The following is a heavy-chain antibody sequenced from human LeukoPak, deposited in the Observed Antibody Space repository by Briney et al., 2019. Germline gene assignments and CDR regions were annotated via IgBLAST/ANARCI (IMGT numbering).Heavy chain of an antibody. CDR1: GFTFRNYA. CDR2: VRGSGGDT. J-gene: IGHJ5*02. Sequence: GGSLSLSCGASGFTFRNYAKIWVRQAPGKGLEWVAAVRGSGGDTFYTVSVKGRFTPSRDSSPNTLYLQRNSLRAEDTAIYFCAKSSCSSNVCYRPHEDTWFDPWGQGTLVTVSS. V-gene: IGHV3-23*01. CDR3: AKSSCSSNVCYRPHEDTWFDP. D-gene: IGHD2-2*01.